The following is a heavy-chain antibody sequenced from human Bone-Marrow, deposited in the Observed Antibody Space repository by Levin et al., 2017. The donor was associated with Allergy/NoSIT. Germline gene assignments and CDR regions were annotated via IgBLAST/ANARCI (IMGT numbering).Heavy chain of an antibody. CDR2: ISYDGSNK. CDR3: AKSLMKWELLISFDY. Sequence: GGSLRLSCAASGFTFSSYGMHWVRQAPGKGLEWVAVISYDGSNKYYADSVKGRFTISRDNSKNTLYLQMNSLRAEDTAVYYCAKSLMKWELLISFDYWGQGTLVTVSS. D-gene: IGHD1-26*01. V-gene: IGHV3-30*18. CDR1: GFTFSSYG. J-gene: IGHJ4*02.